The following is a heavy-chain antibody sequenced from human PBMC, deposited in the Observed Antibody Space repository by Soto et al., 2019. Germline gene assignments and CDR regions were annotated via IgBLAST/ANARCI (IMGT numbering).Heavy chain of an antibody. J-gene: IGHJ4*02. Sequence: EVQLVESGGGLVQPGGSPRLSCAASGFTFSSYWMSWVRQAPGKGLEWVANIKQDETEKYYVDSVKGRFTISRDNAKNSLYLQMNSLRAEDTAVYSCARLVSAAANDYWGQGTLVTVSS. CDR1: GFTFSSYW. CDR2: IKQDETEK. CDR3: ARLVSAAANDY. V-gene: IGHV3-7*04. D-gene: IGHD1-26*01.